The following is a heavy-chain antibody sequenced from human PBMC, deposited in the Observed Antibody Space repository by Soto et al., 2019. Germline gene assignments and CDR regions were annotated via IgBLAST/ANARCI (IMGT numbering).Heavy chain of an antibody. J-gene: IGHJ3*01. CDR3: VKGRTTVTRHDAFGV. CDR2: IAWNSGRI. Sequence: DVQLVESGGGLVQPGRSLTLSCTASGFIFDDFAMHWVRQAPGKGLEWVSGIAWNSGRIEYADSVKGRFTSSRDNVKNSLYLQMDSLRETDTAVYYCVKGRTTVTRHDAFGVWGQGTMVTVSS. V-gene: IGHV3-9*01. D-gene: IGHD4-17*01. CDR1: GFIFDDFA.